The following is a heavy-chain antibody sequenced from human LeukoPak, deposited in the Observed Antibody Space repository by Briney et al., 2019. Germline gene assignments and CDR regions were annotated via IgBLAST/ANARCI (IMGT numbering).Heavy chain of an antibody. CDR2: ISAYNGNT. J-gene: IGHJ4*02. V-gene: IGHV1-18*01. Sequence: ASVKLSCKASGYTFTSYGISWVRQAPGQGLGWVGGISAYNGNTNCAQKLQGRVTMTTDTSTSTAYMKLRSLRSDDAAVYYCAREGGHELPHGGWYDYWGQGTLVTVSS. CDR1: GYTFTSYG. CDR3: AREGGHELPHGGWYDY. D-gene: IGHD6-19*01.